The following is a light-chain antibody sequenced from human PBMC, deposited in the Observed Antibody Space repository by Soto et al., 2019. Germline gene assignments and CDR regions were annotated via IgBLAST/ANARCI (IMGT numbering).Light chain of an antibody. V-gene: IGKV1-33*01. Sequence: DIQMTQSPSSLSASVGDRVTITCQASQDISNYLNWHQQKPGKAPKLLIYDASNLETGVPSRFSGSGSGTDFTFTISSLQPEDIATYYCQQYDNLPLTFGGGTKVYIK. J-gene: IGKJ4*01. CDR3: QQYDNLPLT. CDR2: DAS. CDR1: QDISNY.